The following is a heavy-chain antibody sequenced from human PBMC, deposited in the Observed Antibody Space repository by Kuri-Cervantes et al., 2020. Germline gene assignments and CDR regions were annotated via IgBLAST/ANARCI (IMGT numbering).Heavy chain of an antibody. CDR3: ASGVQRAFVVVPAANYYYGMDV. CDR1: GYTFTSYY. J-gene: IGHJ6*02. CDR2: IIPIFGTA. V-gene: IGHV1-69*13. Sequence: SVKVSCKASGYTFTSYYMHWVRQAPGQGLEWVGGIIPIFGTANYAQKFQGRVTITADESTSTAYIELSSLRSEDTAVYYCASGVQRAFVVVPAANYYYGMDVWGQGTTVTVSS. D-gene: IGHD2-2*01.